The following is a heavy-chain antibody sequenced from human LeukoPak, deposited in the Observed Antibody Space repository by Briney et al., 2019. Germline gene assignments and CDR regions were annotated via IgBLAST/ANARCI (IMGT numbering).Heavy chain of an antibody. Sequence: GGSLRLSCAASGFTFSSYSMNWVRQAPGKGLEWVSSISSSSSYIYYADSVKGRFTTSRDNAKNSLYPQMNSLGAEDTAVYYCASGGITVTGFEYWGQGTLVTVSS. J-gene: IGHJ4*02. CDR3: ASGGITVTGFEY. CDR2: ISSSSSYI. V-gene: IGHV3-21*01. CDR1: GFTFSSYS. D-gene: IGHD4-17*01.